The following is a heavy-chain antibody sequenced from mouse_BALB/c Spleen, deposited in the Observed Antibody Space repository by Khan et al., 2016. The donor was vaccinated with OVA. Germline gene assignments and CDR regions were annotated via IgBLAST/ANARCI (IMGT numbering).Heavy chain of an antibody. D-gene: IGHD2-3*01. CDR2: ISYSGST. V-gene: IGHV3-2*02. CDR3: ARDGSRYNYAMDY. J-gene: IGHJ4*01. Sequence: EVQLQESGPGLVKPSQSLSLTCTVTGYSITSDYAWNWIRQFPGNKLEWMGYISYSGSTSYNPYLKSQISITRDTSKNQFFLQLNSVTTEDTATYYCARDGSRYNYAMDYWGQGTAVTVSS. CDR1: GYSITSDYA.